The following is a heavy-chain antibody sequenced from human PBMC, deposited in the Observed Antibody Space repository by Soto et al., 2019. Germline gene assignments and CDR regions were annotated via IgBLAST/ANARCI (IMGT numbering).Heavy chain of an antibody. CDR2: IIPIFGTA. D-gene: IGHD5-18*01. CDR1: GGTFSSYA. J-gene: IGHJ3*02. V-gene: IGHV1-69*05. CDR3: ARIDTPVAPDAFDI. Sequence: SVKVSCKASGGTFSSYAISWVRQAPGQGLEWMGGIIPIFGTANYAQKFQGRVTMTRDTSTSTVYMELSSLRSEDTAVYYCARIDTPVAPDAFDIWGQGTMVTVSS.